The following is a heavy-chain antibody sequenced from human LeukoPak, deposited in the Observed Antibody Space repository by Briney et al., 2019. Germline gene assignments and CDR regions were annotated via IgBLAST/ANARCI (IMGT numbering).Heavy chain of an antibody. CDR1: GFTFSYFV. CDR2: IDTNEDMT. D-gene: IGHD3-10*01. V-gene: IGHV3-64*01. CDR3: ARDVKYYFGSGSYQ. Sequence: SGGFLRLSCEASGFTFSYFVMHWVRQSPGTGLEYVAGIDTNEDMTYYARSVKGRFTISRDNDKNTVYLQMDSLRPEDTAIYYCARDVKYYFGSGSYQWGQGALVTISS. J-gene: IGHJ4*02.